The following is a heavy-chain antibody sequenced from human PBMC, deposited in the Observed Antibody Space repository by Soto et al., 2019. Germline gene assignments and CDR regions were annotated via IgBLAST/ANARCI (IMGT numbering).Heavy chain of an antibody. CDR2: IYSGGST. J-gene: IGHJ4*02. CDR1: GFTVSSNY. Sequence: HPGGSLRLSCAASGFTVSSNYMSWVRQAPGKGLEWVSVIYSGGSTYYADSVKGRFTISRDNSKNTLYLQMNSLRAEDTAVYYCARDDPNYDSPFDYWGQGTLVTVSS. D-gene: IGHD3-22*01. CDR3: ARDDPNYDSPFDY. V-gene: IGHV3-66*01.